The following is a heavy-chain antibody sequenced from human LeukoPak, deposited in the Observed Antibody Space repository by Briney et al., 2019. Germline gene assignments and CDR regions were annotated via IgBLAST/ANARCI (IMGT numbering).Heavy chain of an antibody. Sequence: GESLKISCKGSGYSFTSYWIGWVRQMPGKGLEWMGIIYSGDSGTRYSPSFQGQVTISADKSISTAYLQWSSLKASDTAMYYCARRTLNCSGGTCYYYMDVWGKGTTVTISS. CDR2: IYSGDSGT. CDR3: ARRTLNCSGGTCYYYMDV. J-gene: IGHJ6*03. V-gene: IGHV5-51*01. CDR1: GYSFTSYW. D-gene: IGHD2-15*01.